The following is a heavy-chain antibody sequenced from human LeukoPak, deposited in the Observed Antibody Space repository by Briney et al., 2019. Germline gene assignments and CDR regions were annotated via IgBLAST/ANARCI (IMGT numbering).Heavy chain of an antibody. V-gene: IGHV3-30*02. D-gene: IGHD6-19*01. CDR3: ARGYTVAGTFSDY. Sequence: GGSLRLSCAASGFTFSRYGMHWVRQAPGKGLEWVASIRSDGSNEYYVDSLKGRFTISRDNAKNSLYLQMSSLRAEDTAVYYCARGYTVAGTFSDYWSQGTLVTVSS. CDR2: IRSDGSNE. J-gene: IGHJ4*02. CDR1: GFTFSRYG.